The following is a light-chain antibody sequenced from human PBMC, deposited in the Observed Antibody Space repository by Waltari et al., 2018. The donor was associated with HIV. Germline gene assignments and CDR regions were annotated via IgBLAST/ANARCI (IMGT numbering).Light chain of an antibody. Sequence: EVVLTQSPATLSLSPGDSATLPCRASQSISIAYVSWYQQKPGQAPRLLIYDASTRASGVPLRFSGSGSETDFTLTITSLQPEDFAVYYCHQDHSFPMTFGQGTKVEIK. J-gene: IGKJ1*01. CDR1: QSISIAY. V-gene: IGKV3D-7*01. CDR2: DAS. CDR3: HQDHSFPMT.